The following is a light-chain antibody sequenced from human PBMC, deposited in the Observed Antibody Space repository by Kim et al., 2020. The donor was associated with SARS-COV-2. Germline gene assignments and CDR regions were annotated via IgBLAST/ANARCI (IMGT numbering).Light chain of an antibody. CDR3: QQYGRAPGLT. V-gene: IGKV3-20*01. CDR2: GAS. CDR1: QSVSSNY. J-gene: IGKJ4*01. Sequence: PGENAPLSCRASQSVSSNYLAWYQQKPDQAPRLIIYGASNRATGIPDRFSGSGSGTDFTLSISRLEPEDFAVYYCQQYGRAPGLTFGGGTKVDIK.